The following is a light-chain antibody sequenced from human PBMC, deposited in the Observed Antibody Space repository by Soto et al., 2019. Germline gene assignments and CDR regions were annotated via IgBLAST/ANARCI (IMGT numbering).Light chain of an antibody. CDR2: AAS. V-gene: IGKV1-12*01. J-gene: IGKJ4*01. CDR3: QQANSFPLN. CDR1: QAISSW. Sequence: DIQMTQSPSSVSASVGDIVTITCRASQAISSWLAWYQHKPGKVPKLLIYAASSLQSGVPSRFSGSGSGTDFTLTISSLQPEDFATYYCQQANSFPLNFGGGTKVDIK.